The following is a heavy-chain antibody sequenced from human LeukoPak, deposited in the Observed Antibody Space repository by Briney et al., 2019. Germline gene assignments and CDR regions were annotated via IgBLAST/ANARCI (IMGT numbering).Heavy chain of an antibody. D-gene: IGHD3-10*01. J-gene: IGHJ6*02. CDR1: GLTFSDYY. CDR3: ARELRSHYGMDV. CDR2: ISSSGTPI. Sequence: GRSLRLSCAASGLTFSDYYMSWVRQAPGKGLEWVSYISSSGTPIYYADSVTGRFTISRDNAKNALYLQMNRLRAEDTAVYICARELRSHYGMDVWGQGTTFTASS. V-gene: IGHV3-11*01.